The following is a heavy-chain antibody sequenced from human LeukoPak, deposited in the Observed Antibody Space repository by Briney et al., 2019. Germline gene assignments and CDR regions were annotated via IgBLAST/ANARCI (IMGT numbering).Heavy chain of an antibody. D-gene: IGHD2-21*02. CDR2: INPSGGST. V-gene: IGHV1-46*01. CDR3: ARDLACGGDCYSW. J-gene: IGHJ4*02. Sequence: GASVTVSCKASGYTFTSYYMHWVRQAPGQGLEWMGIINPSGGSTSYAQKFQGRVTMTRDTSTSTVYMELSSLRSEDTAVYYCARDLACGGDCYSWWGQGTLVTVYS. CDR1: GYTFTSYY.